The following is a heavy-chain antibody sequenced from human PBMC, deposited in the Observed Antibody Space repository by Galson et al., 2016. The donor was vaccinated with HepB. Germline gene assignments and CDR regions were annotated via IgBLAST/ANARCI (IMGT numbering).Heavy chain of an antibody. D-gene: IGHD1-1*01. CDR1: GYTFTSYD. J-gene: IGHJ4*02. CDR3: ARGHWNLQPGDY. Sequence: SVKVSCKASGYTFTSYDINWVRQATGQGLEWMGWINPNSDNTGYAQKFQGRVTMTRNTSITTAYMELSSLRSEDTAVYYCARGHWNLQPGDYWGQGTLVTVSS. CDR2: INPNSDNT. V-gene: IGHV1-8*01.